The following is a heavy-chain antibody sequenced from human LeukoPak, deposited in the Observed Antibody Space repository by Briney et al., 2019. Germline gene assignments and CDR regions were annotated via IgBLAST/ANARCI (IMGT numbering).Heavy chain of an antibody. CDR1: GGSISSSISY. Sequence: SGTLSLTCTVSGGSISSSISYWGWIRQPPGKGLEWIATIYYSGSTYYSPSLKSRVTISVDTSKNQFSLKVTSMTAADTAVYYCARRIVGVIDAFDYWGQGALVTVSS. J-gene: IGHJ4*02. CDR3: ARRIVGVIDAFDY. V-gene: IGHV4-39*01. D-gene: IGHD1-26*01. CDR2: IYYSGST.